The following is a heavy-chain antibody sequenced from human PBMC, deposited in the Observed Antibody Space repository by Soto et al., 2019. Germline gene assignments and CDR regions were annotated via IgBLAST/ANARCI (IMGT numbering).Heavy chain of an antibody. CDR3: ARGTPGYSRSWYVN. V-gene: IGHV4-34*01. Sequence: QVQLKQWGAGLLKPSETLSLTCAVYGGSLSGHYWSWIRQPPGQGPEWIGEINQGGSTNYNPSLNSRVTTSADTSKSEFSLKLSSVTAADTAVYYCARGTPGYSRSWYVNWGQGTPVPVSS. D-gene: IGHD6-13*01. CDR2: INQGGST. J-gene: IGHJ4*02. CDR1: GGSLSGHY.